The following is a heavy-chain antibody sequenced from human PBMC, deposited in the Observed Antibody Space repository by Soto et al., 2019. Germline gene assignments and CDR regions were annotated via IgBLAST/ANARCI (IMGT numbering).Heavy chain of an antibody. CDR3: ARTPLL. Sequence: QVQLQESGPGLVKPSQTLSLTCTVSGGSISSGGYSWSWIRQHPGKGLEWIGYIYYSGSTYYNPSIRSGVTVSVDTSKNQFALKLSSVTAADKAVYYCARTPLLWGQGTLVTVSS. J-gene: IGHJ4*02. V-gene: IGHV4-31*03. CDR1: GGSISSGGYS. CDR2: IYYSGST. D-gene: IGHD1-26*01.